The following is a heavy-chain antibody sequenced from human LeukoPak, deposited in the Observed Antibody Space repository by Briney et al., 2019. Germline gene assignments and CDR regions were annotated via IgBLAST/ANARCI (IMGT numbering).Heavy chain of an antibody. CDR1: VSGFTFSSHS. V-gene: IGHV3-23*01. D-gene: IGHD3-22*01. J-gene: IGHJ4*02. CDR2: ISGTGVRT. CDR3: AKGARPDYYETSGHFDH. Sequence: PGWSLRLSCAVSVSGFTFSSHSMIWVRQAPGKGLEWVSAISGTGVRTYYADSVKGRFSISRDNYKNTLYLQMNSLRAEDTAVYYCAKGARPDYYETSGHFDHWGQGTLVTVSS.